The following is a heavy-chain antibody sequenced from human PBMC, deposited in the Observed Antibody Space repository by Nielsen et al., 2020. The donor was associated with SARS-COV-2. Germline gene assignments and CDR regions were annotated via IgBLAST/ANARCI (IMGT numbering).Heavy chain of an antibody. J-gene: IGHJ5*02. Sequence: GESLKISCAASGFTFSSYGMHWVRQAPGKGLEWVAVIWYDGSNKYYADSVKGRFTISRDNSKNTLYLQMNSLKTEDTAVYYCATPMSWGQGTLVTVSS. V-gene: IGHV3-33*01. CDR1: GFTFSSYG. CDR3: ATPMS. D-gene: IGHD5-18*01. CDR2: IWYDGSNK.